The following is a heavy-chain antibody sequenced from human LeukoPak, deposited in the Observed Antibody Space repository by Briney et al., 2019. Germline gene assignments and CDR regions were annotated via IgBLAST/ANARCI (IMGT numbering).Heavy chain of an antibody. J-gene: IGHJ3*02. D-gene: IGHD3-22*01. CDR3: ARGHSSGNQYDAFDM. CDR1: GLTFSVYW. V-gene: IGHV3-74*01. Sequence: GGSLRLSCEGSGLTFSVYWFHWVRQAPGEGLVWVSRINADGGSTVYADSVRGRFTISRDNAKNTVYLQMNSLSAEDTAVYYCARGHSSGNQYDAFDMWGQGTRVTVSS. CDR2: INADGGST.